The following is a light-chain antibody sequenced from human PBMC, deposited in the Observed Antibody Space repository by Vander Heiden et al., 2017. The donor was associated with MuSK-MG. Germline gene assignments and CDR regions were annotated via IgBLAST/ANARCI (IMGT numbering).Light chain of an antibody. Sequence: QSALTQPREVSGSPGQSITISCTGSSNDIGSYNYVSWYQQHPGKAPKVIIYDVTERPSGVPDRFSGSKSDNTASLTISGLQADDEADYYCCSYADVVLFGGGTKVTVL. J-gene: IGLJ2*01. CDR3: CSYADVVL. CDR2: DVT. CDR1: SNDIGSYNY. V-gene: IGLV2-11*01.